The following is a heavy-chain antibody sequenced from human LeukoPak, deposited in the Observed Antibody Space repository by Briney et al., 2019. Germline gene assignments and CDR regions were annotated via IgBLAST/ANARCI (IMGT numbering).Heavy chain of an antibody. D-gene: IGHD3-22*01. J-gene: IGHJ5*02. V-gene: IGHV4-59*08. CDR2: IYYSGST. CDR3: ARRSADYYDSSGYYFWFDP. Sequence: SETLSLTCTVSGGSISSYYWSWIRQPPGKGLEWIGYIYYSGSTNYNPSLKGRVTISVDTSKNQFSLKLSSVTAADTAVYYCARRSADYYDSSGYYFWFDPWGQGTLVTVSS. CDR1: GGSISSYY.